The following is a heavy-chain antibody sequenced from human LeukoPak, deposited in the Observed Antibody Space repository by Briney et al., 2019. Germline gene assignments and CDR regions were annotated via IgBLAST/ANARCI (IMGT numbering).Heavy chain of an antibody. J-gene: IGHJ4*02. CDR3: ARGFCSGGSCYFDY. D-gene: IGHD2-15*01. Sequence: GGSLRLPCAPSGFTFSSYGMHWVRQAPGKGLEWVSAISGSGSTIYYADSVKGRFTISRDNAKNSLYLQMNSLRAEDTAVYYCARGFCSGGSCYFDYWGQGTLVTVSS. V-gene: IGHV3-48*04. CDR1: GFTFSSYG. CDR2: ISGSGSTI.